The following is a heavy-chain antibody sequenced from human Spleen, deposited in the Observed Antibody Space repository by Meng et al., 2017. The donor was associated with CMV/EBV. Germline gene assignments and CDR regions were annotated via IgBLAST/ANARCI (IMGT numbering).Heavy chain of an antibody. V-gene: IGHV1-2*02. CDR1: GYTFIAYY. D-gene: IGHD1-14*01. J-gene: IGHJ5*02. CDR3: ARDHIRGRSFDP. CDR2: INTNTGGT. Sequence: ASVKVSCKASGYTFIAYYMHWVRQAPGQGLEWMRWINTNTGGTNYAQKFQGRVTMTRDTSISTAYMELSSLRSDDTALYYCARDHIRGRSFDPWGQGTLVTVSS.